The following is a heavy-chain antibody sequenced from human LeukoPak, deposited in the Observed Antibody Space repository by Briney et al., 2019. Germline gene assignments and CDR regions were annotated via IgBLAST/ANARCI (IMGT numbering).Heavy chain of an antibody. J-gene: IGHJ5*02. CDR1: GFTSSSYA. V-gene: IGHV3-23*01. Sequence: GGSLRLSCAASGFTSSSYAMSWVRQAPGKGLEWVSGISGSGGSTYYADSVKGRFTVSRDNSKNTLFLQTNGLRPEDTAVYYCAKASYNNAKENWCDPWGQGTLVSVSS. CDR3: AKASYNNAKENWCDP. D-gene: IGHD1-1*01. CDR2: ISGSGGST.